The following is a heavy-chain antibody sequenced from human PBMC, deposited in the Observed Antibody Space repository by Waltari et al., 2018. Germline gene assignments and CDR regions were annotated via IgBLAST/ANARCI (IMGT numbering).Heavy chain of an antibody. CDR3: ARGRYDFWSGPNQYFQH. CDR1: GGSFSGYY. Sequence: QVQLQQWGAGLLKPSETLSLTCAVYGGSFSGYYWSWIRRHPGKGLEWIGEINHSGSTNYNPSLKSRVTISVDTSKNQFSLKLSSVTAADTAVYYCARGRYDFWSGPNQYFQHWGQGTLVTVSS. D-gene: IGHD3-3*01. J-gene: IGHJ1*01. CDR2: INHSGST. V-gene: IGHV4-34*01.